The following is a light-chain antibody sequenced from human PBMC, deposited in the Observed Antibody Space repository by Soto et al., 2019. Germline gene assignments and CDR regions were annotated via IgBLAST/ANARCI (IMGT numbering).Light chain of an antibody. CDR1: SSDVGSHNC. Sequence: QSAPTQPASVSGSPGQSITVSCTGTSSDVGSHNCASWYQQHPGQAPKLIIYDVNPRPSGVSYRVSGSKAGNTAALTIAGLQAEDEAAYYCSSCRSSNTVGFGTGTKLTVL. J-gene: IGLJ1*01. V-gene: IGLV2-14*03. CDR2: DVN. CDR3: SSCRSSNTVG.